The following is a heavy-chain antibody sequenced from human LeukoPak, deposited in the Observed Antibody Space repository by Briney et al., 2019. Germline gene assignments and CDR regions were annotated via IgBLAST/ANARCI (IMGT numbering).Heavy chain of an antibody. D-gene: IGHD6-19*01. CDR2: INAGNGNT. Sequence: ASVKVSCKASGYTFATYAMHWVRQAPGQRLEWMGWINAGNGNTVYSQEFQGRVTITRDTSASTAYMELSSLRSEDMAAYYCARVHASSGWYFDYWGQGTLVTVSS. V-gene: IGHV1-3*03. CDR3: ARVHASSGWYFDY. CDR1: GYTFATYA. J-gene: IGHJ4*02.